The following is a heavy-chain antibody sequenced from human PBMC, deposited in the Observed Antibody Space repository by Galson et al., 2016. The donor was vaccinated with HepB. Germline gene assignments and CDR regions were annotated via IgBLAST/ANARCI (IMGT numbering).Heavy chain of an antibody. CDR2: FGADGGT. J-gene: IGHJ4*02. V-gene: IGHV3-13*01. CDR1: GFSFSSYD. Sequence: SLRLSCAASGFSFSSYDMHWVRQATGKGLEWVSAFGADGGTYYSDSVKGRFTISRENAKNSLYLQMNTLRAEDTAVYYCTRIYYDISGGYYTGLDYWGQGTLVTVSS. D-gene: IGHD3-22*01. CDR3: TRIYYDISGGYYTGLDY.